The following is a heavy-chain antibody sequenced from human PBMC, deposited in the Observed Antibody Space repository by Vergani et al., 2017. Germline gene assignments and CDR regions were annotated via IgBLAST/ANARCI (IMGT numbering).Heavy chain of an antibody. J-gene: IGHJ5*02. Sequence: QVQLVQSGAEVKKPGASVKVSCKASGYTFTSYYMHWVRQAPGQGLEWMGIINPSGGSTSFAQKFQGRVTMTRDTSTSTVYMELSSLRSEDTAVYYCARGPHAAAAGRTLNWFDPWGQGTLVTVSS. CDR3: ARGPHAAAAGRTLNWFDP. CDR1: GYTFTSYY. D-gene: IGHD6-13*01. V-gene: IGHV1-46*03. CDR2: INPSGGST.